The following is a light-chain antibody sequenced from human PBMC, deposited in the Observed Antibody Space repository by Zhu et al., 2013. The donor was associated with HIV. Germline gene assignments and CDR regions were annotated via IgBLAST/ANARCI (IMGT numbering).Light chain of an antibody. V-gene: IGKV1-17*01. Sequence: DIQMTQPPSSLSASVGDRVTITCRASQSISNYLNWYQQKPGKAPNLLIYTASSLQSGVPSRFSGSGSGTEFTLTISSLQPEDFATYYCQQLNSYSCSFGQGTKLEIK. CDR2: TAS. J-gene: IGKJ2*04. CDR1: QSISNY. CDR3: QQLNSYSCS.